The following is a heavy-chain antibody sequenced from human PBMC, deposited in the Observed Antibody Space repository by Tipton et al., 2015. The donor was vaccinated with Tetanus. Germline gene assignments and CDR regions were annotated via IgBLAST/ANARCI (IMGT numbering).Heavy chain of an antibody. V-gene: IGHV4-39*01. CDR3: ARPRLYPVGWTDY. CDR2: IYFSGST. D-gene: IGHD6-19*01. J-gene: IGHJ4*02. CDR1: GDSISSSHYY. Sequence: TLSLTCAVSGDSISSSHYYWGWVRQPPGKGLEWIGSIYFSGSTYHSPSLKSRVTMSVDTSKNQFSLKLSSVTAADTAVYFCARPRLYPVGWTDYWGQGALVTVSS.